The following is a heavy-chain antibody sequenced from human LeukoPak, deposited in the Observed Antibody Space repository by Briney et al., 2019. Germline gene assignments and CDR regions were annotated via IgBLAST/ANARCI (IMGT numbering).Heavy chain of an antibody. CDR3: ARGEYYMDV. V-gene: IGHV3-21*01. J-gene: IGHJ6*03. CDR2: ISGSNSYI. Sequence: GGSLRLSCAASGFTFSSYSMNWVRQAPGKGLEWVSSISGSNSYIYYADSMKGRFTISRDNAKNSLYLQMNSLRAEDTAVYYCARGEYYMDVWGKGTTVTVSS. CDR1: GFTFSSYS.